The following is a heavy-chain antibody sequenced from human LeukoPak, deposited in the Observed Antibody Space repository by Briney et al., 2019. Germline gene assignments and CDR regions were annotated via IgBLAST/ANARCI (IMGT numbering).Heavy chain of an antibody. V-gene: IGHV3-7*03. D-gene: IGHD3-3*01. CDR3: AKDVSITIYYMDV. CDR1: GFTFSRHW. J-gene: IGHJ6*03. Sequence: GGSLRLSCAAAGFTFSRHWMSWVRQAKGKGLECVAKIREDGSEKHYVDSVKGRFTISRDNAKNSLYLQMNSLRAEDTAVYYCAKDVSITIYYMDVWGKGTTVTVSS. CDR2: IREDGSEK.